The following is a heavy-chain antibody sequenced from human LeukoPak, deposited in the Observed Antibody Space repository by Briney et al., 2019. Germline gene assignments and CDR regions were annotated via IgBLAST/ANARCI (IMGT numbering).Heavy chain of an antibody. D-gene: IGHD3-22*01. Sequence: GGSLRLSCAASGFTFSSYAMHWVRQAPGKGLEWVAVISYDGSNKYYADSVKGRFTISRDNSKNTLYLQMNSLRAEDTAVYYCARDRIVVVSIEYYFDYWGQGTLGTVSS. CDR3: ARDRIVVVSIEYYFDY. CDR2: ISYDGSNK. J-gene: IGHJ4*02. V-gene: IGHV3-30*04. CDR1: GFTFSSYA.